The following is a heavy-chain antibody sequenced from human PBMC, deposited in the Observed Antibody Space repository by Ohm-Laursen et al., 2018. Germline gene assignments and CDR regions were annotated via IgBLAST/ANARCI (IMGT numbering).Heavy chain of an antibody. V-gene: IGHV1-8*02. CDR1: GYSFNSNH. CDR3: ARGRGRGYDSSGQRRYYFDY. J-gene: IGHJ4*02. D-gene: IGHD3-22*01. CDR2: MNPNSGNT. Sequence: GASVKVSCKASGYSFNSNHMQWLRQATGQGLEWMGWMNPNSGNTGYAQKFQGRVTMTRNTSISTAYMELSSLRSEDTAVYYCARGRGRGYDSSGQRRYYFDYWGQGTLVTVSS.